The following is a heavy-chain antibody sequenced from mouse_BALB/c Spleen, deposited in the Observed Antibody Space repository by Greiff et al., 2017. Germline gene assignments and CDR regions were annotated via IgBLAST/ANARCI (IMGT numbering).Heavy chain of an antibody. CDR3: ARSITTVVARAY. Sequence: VQLQESGAELMKPGASVKISCTATGYTFSSYWIEWVKQRPGHGLEWIGEILPGSGSTNYNEKFKGKATFTADTSSNTAYMQLSSLTSEDSAVYYCARSITTVVARAYWGQGTLVTVSA. D-gene: IGHD1-1*01. CDR1: GYTFSSYW. CDR2: ILPGSGST. J-gene: IGHJ3*01. V-gene: IGHV1-9*01.